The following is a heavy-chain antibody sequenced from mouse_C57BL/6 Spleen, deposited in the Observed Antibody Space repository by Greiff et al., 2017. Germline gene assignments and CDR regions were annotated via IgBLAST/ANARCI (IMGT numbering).Heavy chain of an antibody. CDR2: INPSNGGT. D-gene: IGHD2-3*01. J-gene: IGHJ2*01. CDR1: GYTFTSYW. Sequence: VQLQQPGTELVKPGASVTLSCKASGYTFTSYWMHWVKQRPGHGLEWIGNINPSNGGTNYNEKFKGKATLTVDKSSSTAYMQLSSLTSEDSAFYYCAGGDGYYSYFDYWGQGTTLTVSS. CDR3: AGGDGYYSYFDY. V-gene: IGHV1-53*01.